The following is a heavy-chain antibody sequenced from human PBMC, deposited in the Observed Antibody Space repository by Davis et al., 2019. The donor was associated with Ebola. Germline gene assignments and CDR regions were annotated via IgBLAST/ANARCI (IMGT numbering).Heavy chain of an antibody. CDR3: ARGRLTVGGVNVS. Sequence: LSLTCAASGFTFGTYGMHWVRQAPGKGLEWLALISYDGTSKYYTDSVKGRFTISRDNSRNTLYLQMNSLRAEDTAVYYCARGRLTVGGVNVSWGQGTLVTVSS. V-gene: IGHV3-30*03. J-gene: IGHJ4*02. CDR2: ISYDGTSK. D-gene: IGHD3-16*02. CDR1: GFTFGTYG.